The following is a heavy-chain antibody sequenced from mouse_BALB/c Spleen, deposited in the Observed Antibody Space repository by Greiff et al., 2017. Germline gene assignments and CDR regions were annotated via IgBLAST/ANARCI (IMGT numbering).Heavy chain of an antibody. CDR2: IKPSSGYT. Sequence: QVKLQQSGAELARPGASVKMSCKASGYTFTSYTIHWVKQRPGRGLLGIGYIKPSSGYTNYNQKFKDKATLTADKSYSPAYMQLSSLTSEDSAVYYCARDYYGSSYWYFDVWGAGTTVTVSS. CDR3: ARDYYGSSYWYFDV. CDR1: GYTFTSYT. J-gene: IGHJ1*01. V-gene: IGHV1-4*01. D-gene: IGHD1-1*01.